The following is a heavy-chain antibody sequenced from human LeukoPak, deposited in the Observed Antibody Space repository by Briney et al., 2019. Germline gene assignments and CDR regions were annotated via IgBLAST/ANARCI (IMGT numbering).Heavy chain of an antibody. CDR3: ARTQDWSHIANFDY. CDR2: ISTYNGNT. J-gene: IGHJ4*02. Sequence: ASVKVSCKASGYTFTSYSLNWVRQAPGQGLEWMGWISTYNGNTNYAEKLQGRVTMTTDASTSTAYMELRNLRSDDTAVYYCARTQDWSHIANFDYWGQGTLVTVSS. CDR1: GYTFTSYS. D-gene: IGHD3/OR15-3a*01. V-gene: IGHV1-18*01.